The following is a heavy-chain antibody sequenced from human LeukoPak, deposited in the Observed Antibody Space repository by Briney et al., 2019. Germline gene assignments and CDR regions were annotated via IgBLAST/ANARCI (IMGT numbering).Heavy chain of an antibody. CDR3: ARGGLPLGYCSSTSCYTLGSDY. CDR2: INPNSGGT. J-gene: IGHJ4*02. V-gene: IGHV1-2*02. CDR1: GYTFTGYY. D-gene: IGHD2-2*02. Sequence: ASVKVSRKASGYTFTGYYMHWVGQAPGQGLEWMGLINPNSGGTNYAEKFQGRVTITRDTSINTAYMELSRLSSDDTAVYYSARGGLPLGYCSSTSCYTLGSDYWGQGTLVTVSS.